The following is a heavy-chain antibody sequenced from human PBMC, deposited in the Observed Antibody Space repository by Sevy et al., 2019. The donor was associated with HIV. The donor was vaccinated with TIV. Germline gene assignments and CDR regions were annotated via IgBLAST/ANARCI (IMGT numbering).Heavy chain of an antibody. CDR1: GGSVSSDSYY. J-gene: IGHJ6*02. CDR2: MYYTGST. D-gene: IGHD1-26*01. Sequence: SETLSLTCTVSGGSVSSDSYYWSWIRQPPGKGLEFIGYMYYTGSTNYNPSLMSRVTISVDTSKNQFSLKLSSVTAADTAVYYCARVGGLTDYGMDVWGQVTTVTVSS. CDR3: ARVGGLTDYGMDV. V-gene: IGHV4-61*01.